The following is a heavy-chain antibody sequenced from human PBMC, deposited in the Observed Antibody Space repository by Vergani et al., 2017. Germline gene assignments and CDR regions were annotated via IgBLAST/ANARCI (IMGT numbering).Heavy chain of an antibody. D-gene: IGHD5-18*01. J-gene: IGHJ4*02. CDR2: ISSSSSTI. CDR3: ARDLRIQLWSDYDY. V-gene: IGHV3-48*01. CDR1: GFTFSSFS. Sequence: EVQLVESGGGLVQPGGSLRLSCAASGFTFSSFSMNWVRQAPGKGLEWVSYISSSSSTIYYADSVKGRFTISRANAKNSLYLQMNSLRAEDTAVYYCARDLRIQLWSDYDYWGQGTLVTVSS.